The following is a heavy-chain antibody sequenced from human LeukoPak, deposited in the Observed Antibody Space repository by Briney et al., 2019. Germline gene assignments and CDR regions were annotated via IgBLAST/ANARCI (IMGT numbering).Heavy chain of an antibody. CDR3: ARYCSTTSCYDY. Sequence: SETLSLTCTVSGGSISSGDYYWSWIRQPPGKGLEWIGYIYYSGSTYYNPSLKSRVTISVDTSKNQFSLKLSSVTAADTAVYYCARYCSTTSCYDYWGQGTLVTVSS. V-gene: IGHV4-30-4*08. J-gene: IGHJ4*02. CDR2: IYYSGST. D-gene: IGHD2-2*01. CDR1: GGSISSGDYY.